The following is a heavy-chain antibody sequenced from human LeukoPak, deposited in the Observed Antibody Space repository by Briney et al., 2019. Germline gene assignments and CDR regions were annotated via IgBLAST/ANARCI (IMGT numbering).Heavy chain of an antibody. CDR2: ISGSGGST. J-gene: IGHJ4*02. CDR3: AKAIWMTTVTPDY. V-gene: IGHV3-23*01. Sequence: GGSLRLSCAASGFTFSSYAMSWARQAPGKGLEWVSAISGSGGSTYYADSVKGRFTISRDNSKNTLYLQMNSLRAEDTAVYYYAKAIWMTTVTPDYWGQGTLVTVSS. D-gene: IGHD4-11*01. CDR1: GFTFSSYA.